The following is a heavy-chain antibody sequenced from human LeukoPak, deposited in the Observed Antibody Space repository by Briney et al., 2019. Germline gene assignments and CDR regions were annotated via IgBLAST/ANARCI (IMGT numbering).Heavy chain of an antibody. V-gene: IGHV1-8*01. CDR3: ARGPYPYQLLYRGDDWFDP. CDR2: MNPNSGNT. CDR1: GYTFTSYD. Sequence: ASVKVSCKASGYTFTSYDINWVRQATGQGLEWMGWMNPNSGNTGYAQKFQGRVTMTRNTSISTAYMELSNLRSEDTAVYYCARGPYPYQLLYRGDDWFDPWGQGTLVTVSS. D-gene: IGHD2-2*02. J-gene: IGHJ5*02.